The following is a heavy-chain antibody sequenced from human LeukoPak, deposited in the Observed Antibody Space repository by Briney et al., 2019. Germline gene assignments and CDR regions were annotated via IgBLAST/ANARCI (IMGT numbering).Heavy chain of an antibody. D-gene: IGHD1-1*01. V-gene: IGHV4-34*01. CDR1: GGSFSGYY. Sequence: SETLSLTCAVYGGSFSGYYWSWIRQPPGKGLEWIGEINHSESTNYNPSLESRVTISVDTSKNQFSLRLSSVTAADTAVYYCARDPVQLERFGGFDYWGQGTLVTVSS. CDR3: ARDPVQLERFGGFDY. CDR2: INHSEST. J-gene: IGHJ4*02.